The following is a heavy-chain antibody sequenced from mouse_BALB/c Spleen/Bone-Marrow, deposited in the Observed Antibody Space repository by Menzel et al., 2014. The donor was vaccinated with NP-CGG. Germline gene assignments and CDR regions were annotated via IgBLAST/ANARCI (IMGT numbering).Heavy chain of an antibody. CDR3: ARDDYDGYFDY. V-gene: IGHV2-9*02. CDR2: IWAGGYI. J-gene: IGHJ2*01. Sequence: VHGVESGPGLVAPSQSLSITCTVSGFSLTRYGVHWVRQPPGKGLEWLGVIWAGGYINYNSALMSRLSISKDNSKSQVFLKMNSLQTDDTAMYYCARDDYDGYFDYWGQGTTLTVSS. CDR1: GFSLTRYG. D-gene: IGHD2-4*01.